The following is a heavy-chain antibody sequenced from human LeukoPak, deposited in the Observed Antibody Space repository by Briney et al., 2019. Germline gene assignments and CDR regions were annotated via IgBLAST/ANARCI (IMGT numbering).Heavy chain of an antibody. J-gene: IGHJ4*02. D-gene: IGHD3-22*01. Sequence: PSETLSLTCTASGDSISSGSYYWSWIRQPAGKGLEWIGRIYTNGSTKHNPSLKSRVTIPLDTSKNQISLKLSSVTAADTAVYFCAGWKYYYDRSGYYIGYFDYWGQGTLVTVSS. CDR1: GDSISSGSYY. CDR3: AGWKYYYDRSGYYIGYFDY. CDR2: IYTNGST. V-gene: IGHV4-61*02.